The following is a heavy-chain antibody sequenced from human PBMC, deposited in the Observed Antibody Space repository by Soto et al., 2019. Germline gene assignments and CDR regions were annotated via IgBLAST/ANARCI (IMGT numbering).Heavy chain of an antibody. CDR2: ISYDGSNK. CDR3: AKAEGYYDFWSGYYTHGMDV. CDR1: GFTFSSYG. J-gene: IGHJ6*02. V-gene: IGHV3-30*18. Sequence: QVQLVESGGGVVQPGRSLRLSCAASGFTFSSYGMHWVRQAPGKGLEWVAVISYDGSNKYYADSVKGRFTISRDNPKNTLYLQMNSLRAEDTAVYYCAKAEGYYDFWSGYYTHGMDVWGQGTTVTVSS. D-gene: IGHD3-3*01.